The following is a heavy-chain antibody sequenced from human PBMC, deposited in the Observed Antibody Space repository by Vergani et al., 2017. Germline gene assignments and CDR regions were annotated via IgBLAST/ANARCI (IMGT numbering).Heavy chain of an antibody. CDR3: ARVKLEQWLPRVYYFDY. J-gene: IGHJ4*02. CDR1: GGSISSYY. Sequence: QLQLQESGPGLVKPSETLSLTCTVSGGSISSYYWSWIRQPPGKGLEWIGYIYYSGSTNYNPSLKSRVTISVDTSKNQFSLKLSSVTAADTAVYYCARVKLEQWLPRVYYFDYWGQGTLVTVSS. D-gene: IGHD6-19*01. V-gene: IGHV4-59*12. CDR2: IYYSGST.